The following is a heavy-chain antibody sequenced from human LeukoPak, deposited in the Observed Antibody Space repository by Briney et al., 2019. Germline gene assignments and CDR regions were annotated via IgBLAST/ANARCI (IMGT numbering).Heavy chain of an antibody. J-gene: IGHJ4*02. Sequence: SETLSLTCAVYGGSFNGYYWSWIRQPPGKGLEWIGEINHSGSTNYNPSLKSRVTISVDTSKNQFSLKLSSVTAADTAVYYCARDVAARRRGYFDYWGQGTLVTVSS. CDR3: ARDVAARRRGYFDY. V-gene: IGHV4-34*01. D-gene: IGHD6-6*01. CDR2: INHSGST. CDR1: GGSFNGYY.